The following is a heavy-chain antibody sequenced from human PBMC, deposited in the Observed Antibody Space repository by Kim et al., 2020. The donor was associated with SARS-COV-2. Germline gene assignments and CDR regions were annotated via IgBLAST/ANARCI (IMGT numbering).Heavy chain of an antibody. J-gene: IGHJ5*02. CDR1: GYTFTSYA. CDR3: ARDRRYSPNWFDP. D-gene: IGHD6-13*01. CDR2: INAGNGNT. Sequence: ASVKVSCKASGYTFTSYAMHWVRQAPGQRLEWMGWINAGNGNTKYSQKFQGRVTITRDTSASTANMELSSLRSEDTAVYYCARDRRYSPNWFDPWGQGTLVTVSS. V-gene: IGHV1-3*01.